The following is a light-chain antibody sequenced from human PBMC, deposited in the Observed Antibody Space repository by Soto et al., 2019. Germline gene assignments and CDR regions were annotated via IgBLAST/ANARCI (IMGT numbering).Light chain of an antibody. Sequence: ETVMTQSPGTLSLSPGERATLSCRASQSVSSGYLAWYQQKPGQAPRLLIFGASNRATGIPDRFTGSGSATDFTLTISSLEPEDFAVYYCQQYGISQNTFGQGTKLEIK. CDR1: QSVSSGY. CDR2: GAS. J-gene: IGKJ2*01. V-gene: IGKV3-20*01. CDR3: QQYGISQNT.